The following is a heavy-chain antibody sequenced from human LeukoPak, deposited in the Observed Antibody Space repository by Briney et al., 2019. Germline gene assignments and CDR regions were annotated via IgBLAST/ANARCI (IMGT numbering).Heavy chain of an antibody. D-gene: IGHD3-10*01. CDR3: ASGDYGAGSPVMRY. CDR2: IYTSGDT. J-gene: IGHJ4*01. CDR1: GGSVTRGAYS. V-gene: IGHV4-61*02. Sequence: SSETLSLTCTVSGGSVTRGAYSWTWIRQPVGKGLEWIGRIYTSGDTKYNPSLKSRVAISVGASNNQFSLKLTSVTAADTAVYYCASGDYGAGSPVMRYWGHGTLVIVSS.